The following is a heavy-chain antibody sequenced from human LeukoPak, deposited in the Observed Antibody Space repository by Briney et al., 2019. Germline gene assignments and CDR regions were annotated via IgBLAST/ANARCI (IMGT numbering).Heavy chain of an antibody. CDR3: AKDIVVVPAAGDYFDY. J-gene: IGHJ4*02. CDR2: ISGSGGST. V-gene: IGHV3-23*01. Sequence: GGSLRLSCAASGFTFSSYAMSWVRQAPGKGLEWVSAISGSGGSTYYADSVKGRFTIFRDNSKNTLYLQMNSLRAEDTAVYYCAKDIVVVPAAGDYFDYWGQGTLVTVSS. CDR1: GFTFSSYA. D-gene: IGHD2-2*01.